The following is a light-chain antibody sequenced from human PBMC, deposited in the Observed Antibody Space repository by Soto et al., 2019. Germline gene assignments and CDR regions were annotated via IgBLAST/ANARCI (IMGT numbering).Light chain of an antibody. J-gene: IGKJ5*01. CDR1: KSSLYIITFNY. CDR3: MQALQSLT. V-gene: IGKV2-28*01. CDR2: LGS. Sequence: EIVMTQSPLTLPFTLGNPAPMSCRPSKSSLYIITFNYLDWYLQKPGHSPHLLIYLGSNRASGVPDRFSGSGSGTDFSLKISRVEAEDVGTYYCMQALQSLTFGQGTRLEIQ.